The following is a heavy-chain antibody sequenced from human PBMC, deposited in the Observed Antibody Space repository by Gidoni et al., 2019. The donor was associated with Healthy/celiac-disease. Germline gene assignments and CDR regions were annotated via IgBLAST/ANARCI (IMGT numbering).Heavy chain of an antibody. D-gene: IGHD2-2*01. CDR2: IYSGGST. CDR1: GFTVSSNY. J-gene: IGHJ6*02. V-gene: IGHV3-53*01. Sequence: EVQLVESGGGLIQPGGSLRLSCAASGFTVSSNYMSWVRQAPGKGLEWVSVIYSGGSTYYADSVKGRFTISRDNSKNTLYLQMNSLRAEDTAVYYCARAAVVPAGNGYYYYYGMDVWGQGTTVTVSS. CDR3: ARAAVVPAGNGYYYYYGMDV.